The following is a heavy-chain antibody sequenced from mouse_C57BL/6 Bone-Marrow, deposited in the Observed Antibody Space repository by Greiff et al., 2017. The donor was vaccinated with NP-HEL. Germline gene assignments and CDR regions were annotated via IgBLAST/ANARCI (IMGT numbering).Heavy chain of an antibody. V-gene: IGHV3-6*01. Sequence: EVKLMESGPGLVKPSQSLSLTCSVTGYSITSGYYWNWIRQFPGNKLEWMGYISYDGSNNYNPSLKNRISITRDTSKNQFFLKLNSVTTEDTATYYCATYGNSRDYWGQGTTLTVSS. CDR1: GYSITSGYY. D-gene: IGHD2-1*01. J-gene: IGHJ2*01. CDR3: ATYGNSRDY. CDR2: ISYDGSN.